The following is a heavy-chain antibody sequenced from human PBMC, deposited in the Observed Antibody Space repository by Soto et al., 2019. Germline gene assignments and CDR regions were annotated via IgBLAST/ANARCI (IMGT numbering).Heavy chain of an antibody. Sequence: PSQTLSLTCAISGDSVSSNSAAWNWIRQSPSRGLGWLGRTYYRSKWYYNYAVPVKSRITINPDTSKNQFSLQLNSVTPEDTAVYFCARSRDCTSATCLNDYWGPGTLVTVSS. CDR1: GDSVSSNSAA. V-gene: IGHV6-1*01. D-gene: IGHD2-8*02. J-gene: IGHJ4*02. CDR2: TYYRSKWYY. CDR3: ARSRDCTSATCLNDY.